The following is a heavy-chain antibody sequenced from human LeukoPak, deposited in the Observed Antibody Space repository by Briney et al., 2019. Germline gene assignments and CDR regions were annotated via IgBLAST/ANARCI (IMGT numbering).Heavy chain of an antibody. D-gene: IGHD6-19*01. V-gene: IGHV3-23*01. CDR1: GFIFSRYA. Sequence: GRSLRLSCAASGFIFSRYAMNWVRQAPGKGLEWVSGIGDSGATTYYADSVKGRFTISRDTSKNTLYLQMNSLSAEDTAVYYCAKEEVGAVAGRFDFWGQGTLVTVSS. CDR3: AKEEVGAVAGRFDF. J-gene: IGHJ4*02. CDR2: IGDSGATT.